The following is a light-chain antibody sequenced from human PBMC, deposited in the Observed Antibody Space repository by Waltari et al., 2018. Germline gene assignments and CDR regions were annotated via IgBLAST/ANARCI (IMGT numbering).Light chain of an antibody. CDR3: QQSYSTPVT. V-gene: IGKV1-39*01. CDR1: QSIDSY. CDR2: AAS. J-gene: IGKJ4*01. Sequence: DIQMTQSPSSLSASVGDGVPITSRASQSIDSYLNWYQQKSGKAPKVLIYAASSLQSGVPPRFSGSVSGTEFTFTISSLEPEDFATYYCQQSYSTPVTFGGGTKVDMK.